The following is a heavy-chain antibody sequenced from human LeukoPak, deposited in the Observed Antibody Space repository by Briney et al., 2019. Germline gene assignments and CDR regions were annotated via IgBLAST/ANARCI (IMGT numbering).Heavy chain of an antibody. V-gene: IGHV1-18*01. Sequence: GASVKVSCKASGYTFTSYGISWVRQAPGQGLEWMGWISAYNGNTNYAQKLQGRVTMTRDTSISTAYMELSRLRSDDTAVYYCARVKSAAGYYYYMDVWGKGTTVTVSS. CDR1: GYTFTSYG. CDR3: ARVKSAAGYYYYMDV. CDR2: ISAYNGNT. J-gene: IGHJ6*03. D-gene: IGHD6-13*01.